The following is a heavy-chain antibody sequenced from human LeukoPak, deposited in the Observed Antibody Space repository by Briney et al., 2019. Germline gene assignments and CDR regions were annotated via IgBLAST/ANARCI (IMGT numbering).Heavy chain of an antibody. Sequence: GASVKVSCKASGYTFTSYTISWVRQAPGQGLEWMGWISAYNGNTKYPQKFQGRVTMTTDTSTSTAYMELRSLRSDDTAVYYCARRRDSTNNWFDPWGQGTLVTVSS. CDR2: ISAYNGNT. CDR3: ARRRDSTNNWFDP. J-gene: IGHJ5*02. V-gene: IGHV1-18*01. D-gene: IGHD1-1*01. CDR1: GYTFTSYT.